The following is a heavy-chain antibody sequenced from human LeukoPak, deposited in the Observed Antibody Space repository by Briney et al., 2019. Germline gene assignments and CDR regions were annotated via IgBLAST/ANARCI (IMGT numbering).Heavy chain of an antibody. CDR2: IQFDGSKI. Sequence: GGSLRLSWVASGFTFNTHGMHWGRPAPGKGLEWVGFIQFDGSKIDYADSVKGRFTISRDNSENTLYLQMSSLRAEDTAVYYCAGDLGGTVLSAFDYWGQGTLVTVSS. CDR3: AGDLGGTVLSAFDY. J-gene: IGHJ4*02. CDR1: GFTFNTHG. D-gene: IGHD4-23*01. V-gene: IGHV3-30*02.